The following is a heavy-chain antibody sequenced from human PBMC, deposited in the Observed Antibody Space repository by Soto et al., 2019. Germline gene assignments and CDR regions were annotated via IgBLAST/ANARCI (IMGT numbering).Heavy chain of an antibody. V-gene: IGHV4-30-2*01. D-gene: IGHD3-3*01. CDR3: ARWACSGYYPNWFDT. J-gene: IGHJ5*02. CDR2: ISXSGSP. Sequence: SETLSLSWSLSRRSRSSGSYSGSWIRQPPGKGLEWIGYISXSGSPYCNPSLKSRVTISVHRAKNKFSMKLSSLTAADTAVYSCARWACSGYYPNWFDTGGEGALVTVSA. CDR1: RRSRSSGSYS.